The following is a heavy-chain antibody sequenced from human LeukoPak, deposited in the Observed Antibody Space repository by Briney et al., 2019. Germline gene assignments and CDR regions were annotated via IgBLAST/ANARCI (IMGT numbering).Heavy chain of an antibody. J-gene: IGHJ6*04. CDR1: GFTFSSYA. CDR2: INNDGNLV. D-gene: IGHD4-11*01. V-gene: IGHV3-74*01. CDR3: VRGLGDV. Sequence: GGSLRLSCAASGFTFSSYAMSWVRQAPGKGPEWVSRINNDGNLVTYADSVKGRFTISRDSARDTVFLQMNSLRVEDTAVYYRVRGLGDVWGKGTLVTVSS.